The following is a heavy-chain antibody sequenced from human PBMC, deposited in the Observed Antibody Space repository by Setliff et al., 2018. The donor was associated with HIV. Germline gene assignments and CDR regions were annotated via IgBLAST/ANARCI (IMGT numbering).Heavy chain of an antibody. Sequence: SLKISCAASGFIFSTYEMNWVRQAPGQGLEWLAFISTGGNTKYYADSVKGRFTISRDNAKNSLYLQMSSLRDDDTALYFCAREAGNGYTEPDPFETWGPGTMVTVSS. D-gene: IGHD5-12*01. J-gene: IGHJ3*02. CDR1: GFIFSTYE. CDR2: ISTGGNTK. V-gene: IGHV3-48*03. CDR3: AREAGNGYTEPDPFET.